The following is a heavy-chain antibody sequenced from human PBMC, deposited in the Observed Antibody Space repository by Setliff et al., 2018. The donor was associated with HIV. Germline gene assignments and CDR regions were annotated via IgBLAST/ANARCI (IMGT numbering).Heavy chain of an antibody. J-gene: IGHJ6*03. CDR1: GFTFSTYG. V-gene: IGHV3-30*02. D-gene: IGHD2-15*01. CDR2: IRYDGDNK. Sequence: GGSLRLSCAASGFTFSTYGMQWVRQAPGKGLEWVAFIRYDGDNKYYADSVKGRFTISRDNSKNTLYLQMNSLRAKDAAVYYCAKAFGYCSGGSCPVLMDVWGKGTTVTVSS. CDR3: AKAFGYCSGGSCPVLMDV.